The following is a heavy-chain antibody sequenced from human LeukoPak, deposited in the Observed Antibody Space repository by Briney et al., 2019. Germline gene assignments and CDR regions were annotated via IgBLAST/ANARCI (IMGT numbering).Heavy chain of an antibody. CDR1: GFTFSSYE. D-gene: IGHD2-2*01. CDR2: ITSSASSI. Sequence: GGSLRLSCAASGFTFSSYEMNWVRQAPGKGLEWVSYITSSASSIYYADSVKGRFTISRDNAKNSLYLQMDSLRAEDTAVYYCVRQPPANCSSASCYGGFDYWGQGTLVTVSS. CDR3: VRQPPANCSSASCYGGFDY. J-gene: IGHJ4*02. V-gene: IGHV3-48*03.